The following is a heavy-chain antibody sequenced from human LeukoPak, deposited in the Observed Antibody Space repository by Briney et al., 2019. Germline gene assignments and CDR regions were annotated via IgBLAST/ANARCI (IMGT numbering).Heavy chain of an antibody. V-gene: IGHV3-53*01. CDR2: IHTSGDT. Sequence: GSLRLSCAASGLTGSHNYVSWVRQAPGKGLEWVSAIHTSGDTCYADSVKGRFTNSRDTSKNTLYLQINSLRVEDTAVYYCIVFGDSNHWGQGTLVTVSS. J-gene: IGHJ5*02. D-gene: IGHD4-17*01. CDR3: IVFGDSNH. CDR1: GLTGSHNY.